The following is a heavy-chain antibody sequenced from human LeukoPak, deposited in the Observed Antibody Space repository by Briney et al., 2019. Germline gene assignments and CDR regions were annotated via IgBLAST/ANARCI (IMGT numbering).Heavy chain of an antibody. D-gene: IGHD6-13*01. CDR3: ASQESSSWPFDY. J-gene: IGHJ4*02. CDR2: MYLSGTT. CDR1: GDSINSLDL. V-gene: IGHV4-4*02. Sequence: SETLSLTCTVSGDSINSLDLWSWVRQPPGKGLEWIGEMYLSGTTHSNPSVKSRVTISVDTSKNQFSLKLSSVTAADTAVYYCASQESSSWPFDYWGQGTLVTVSS.